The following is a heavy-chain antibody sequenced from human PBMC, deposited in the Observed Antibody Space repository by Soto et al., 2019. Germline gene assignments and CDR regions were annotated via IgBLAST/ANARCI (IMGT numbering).Heavy chain of an antibody. CDR3: ARESEDLTSNFDX. J-gene: IGHJ4*02. Sequence: LRLSCAAYGFTFTRYSMNWVRQAPGKGLEWVSSISSTTNYIYYGDSMKGRFTISRDNAKNSLYLEMNSLRAEDTAVYYCARESEDLTSNFDXWGQGTLVTVSX. V-gene: IGHV3-21*06. CDR2: ISSTTNYI. CDR1: GFTFTRYS.